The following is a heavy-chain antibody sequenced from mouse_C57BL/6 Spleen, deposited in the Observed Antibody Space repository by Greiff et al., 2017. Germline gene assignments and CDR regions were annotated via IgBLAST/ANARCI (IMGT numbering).Heavy chain of an antibody. CDR3: VSTMVTPAWFAY. J-gene: IGHJ3*01. CDR1: GYTFTSYW. D-gene: IGHD2-2*01. V-gene: IGHV1-69*01. Sequence: VQLQQPGAELVMPGASVKLSCKASGYTFTSYWMHWVKQRPGQGLEWIGEIDPSDSYTNYNQKFKGKSTLTVDKSSSTAYMQLSSLTSEDSAVYYCVSTMVTPAWFAYWGQGTLVTVSA. CDR2: IDPSDSYT.